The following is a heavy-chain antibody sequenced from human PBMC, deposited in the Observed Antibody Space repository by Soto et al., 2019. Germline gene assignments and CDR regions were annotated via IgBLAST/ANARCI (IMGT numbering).Heavy chain of an antibody. J-gene: IGHJ6*03. V-gene: IGHV1-2*04. CDR2: INPNSGGT. CDR3: ARGATVTSYYYYMDV. Sequence: GASVKVSCKASGYTFTGYYMHWVRQAPGQGLEWMGWINPNSGGTNYAQKFQGWVTMTRDTSISTAYMELSRLRSDDTAVYYCARGATVTSYYYYMDVWGKGTTVTVSS. D-gene: IGHD4-4*01. CDR1: GYTFTGYY.